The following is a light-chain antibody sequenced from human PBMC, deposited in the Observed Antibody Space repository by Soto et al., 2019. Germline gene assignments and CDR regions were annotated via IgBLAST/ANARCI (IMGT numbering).Light chain of an antibody. CDR1: QSLLHSNGYNY. V-gene: IGKV2-28*01. CDR3: QQYGSSPPWT. CDR2: LGS. J-gene: IGKJ1*01. Sequence: DIVVSLSPLSLPVTPGEPASISCRSSQSLLHSNGYNYLDWYLQKPGQSPQLLIYLGSNRASGVPDRFSGSGSGTDFTLTISRLEPEDFAVYYCQQYGSSPPWTFGQGTKVDIK.